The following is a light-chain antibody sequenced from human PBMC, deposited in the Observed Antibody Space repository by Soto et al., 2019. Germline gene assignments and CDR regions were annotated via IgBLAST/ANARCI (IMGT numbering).Light chain of an antibody. CDR1: QDISSY. CDR3: QQHSRFPRT. Sequence: DIQLTQSPSFLSASVGDRVTITCRASQDISSYLAWYQQRPGKVPRFLTHSASTLQSGVPARFSATGSGTTFTLTISSLQPEDIATYYCQQHSRFPRTFGQGTKVEVK. J-gene: IGKJ1*01. CDR2: SAS. V-gene: IGKV1-9*01.